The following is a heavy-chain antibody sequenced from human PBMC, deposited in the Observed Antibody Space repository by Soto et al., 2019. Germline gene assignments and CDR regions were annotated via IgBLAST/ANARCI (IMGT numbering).Heavy chain of an antibody. J-gene: IGHJ4*02. CDR1: GYTFTSYY. D-gene: IGHD1-26*01. CDR3: ARELSPELPTGNFDY. V-gene: IGHV1-46*03. Sequence: ASVKVSCKASGYTFTSYYMHWVRQAPGQGLEWMGIINPSGGSTSYAQKFQGRVTMTRDTSTSTVYMELSSLRSEDTAVYYCARELSPELPTGNFDYWGQGTLVTVSS. CDR2: INPSGGST.